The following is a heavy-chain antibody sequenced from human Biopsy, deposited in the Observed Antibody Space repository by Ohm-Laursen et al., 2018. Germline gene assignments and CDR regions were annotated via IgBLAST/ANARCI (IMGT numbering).Heavy chain of an antibody. V-gene: IGHV1-2*02. J-gene: IGHJ3*01. CDR2: ISPNSGGT. CDR3: ARDIMNRIAGLVARSDVFDV. Sequence: ASVKVSCNGSGYAVNDYFLHWLRQAPGPGPEWMGWISPNSGGTNYAQKFQGRVTMATDTSTSTVYLELRRLISDDTAVYYCARDIMNRIAGLVARSDVFDVWGQGTLVTVSS. D-gene: IGHD3-16*01. CDR1: GYAVNDYF.